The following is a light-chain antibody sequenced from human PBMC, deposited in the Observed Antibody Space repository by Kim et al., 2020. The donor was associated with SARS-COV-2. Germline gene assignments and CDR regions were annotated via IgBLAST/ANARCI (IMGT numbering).Light chain of an antibody. V-gene: IGLV2-14*03. CDR2: DVS. CDR1: SRDVGGYNY. Sequence: QSALTQPASVSGSPGQSITISCTGISRDVGGYNYVSWYQQHPGKAPKLMIYDVSNRPSGVSTRFSGSKSGNTASLTISGLQAEDEADYYCSSYTSSSTLVFGGGTQLTVL. CDR3: SSYTSSSTLV. J-gene: IGLJ2*01.